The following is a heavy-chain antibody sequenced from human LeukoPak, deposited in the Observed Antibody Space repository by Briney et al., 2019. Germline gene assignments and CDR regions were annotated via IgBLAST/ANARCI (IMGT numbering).Heavy chain of an antibody. CDR3: ARGRTDYDILAGYYSAPARGAPPDY. CDR2: ISYDGSNK. D-gene: IGHD3-9*01. CDR1: GFTFSSYA. J-gene: IGHJ4*02. V-gene: IGHV3-30*04. Sequence: GGSLRLPCAASGFTFSSYAMLWVRQAPGKGLEWVAVISYDGSNKYYAAHVKGRFTISRDNSKNTLYLQMNSLRAEDTAVYYGARGRTDYDILAGYYSAPARGAPPDYWGKGTLVTVSS.